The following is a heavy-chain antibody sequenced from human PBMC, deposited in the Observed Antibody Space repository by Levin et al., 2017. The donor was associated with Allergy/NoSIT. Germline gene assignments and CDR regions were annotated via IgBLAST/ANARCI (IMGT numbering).Heavy chain of an antibody. V-gene: IGHV4-39*01. Sequence: NPSETLSLTCTVSGGSISSSSYYWGWIRQPPGKGLEWIGSIYYSGSTYYNPSLKSRVTISVDTSKNQFSLKLSSVTAADTAVYYCATMIYSGYEDKFQHWGQGTLVTVSS. CDR1: GGSISSSSYY. J-gene: IGHJ1*01. CDR3: ATMIYSGYEDKFQH. CDR2: IYYSGST. D-gene: IGHD5-12*01.